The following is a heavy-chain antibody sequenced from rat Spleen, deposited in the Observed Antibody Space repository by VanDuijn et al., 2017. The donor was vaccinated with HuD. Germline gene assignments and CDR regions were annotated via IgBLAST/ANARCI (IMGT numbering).Heavy chain of an antibody. Sequence: EVQLVESGGGLVQPGRSMKLSCAASGFTFSNYGMAWVRQAPKKGLEWVAYISYDGGSTYYRDSVKGRFTISRDNAKNTQYLQMDSLRSEDTATYYCARGVDYGYVMDAWGQGASVTVSS. CDR1: GFTFSNYG. J-gene: IGHJ4*01. CDR3: ARGVDYGYVMDA. CDR2: ISYDGGST. V-gene: IGHV5S13*01. D-gene: IGHD1-7*01.